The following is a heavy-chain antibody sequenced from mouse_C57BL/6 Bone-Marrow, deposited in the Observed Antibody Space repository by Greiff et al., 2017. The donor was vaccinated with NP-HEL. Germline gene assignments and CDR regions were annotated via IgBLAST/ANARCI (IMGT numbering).Heavy chain of an antibody. CDR1: GYTFTSYW. V-gene: IGHV1-64*01. CDR3: ARGYYGSRGYFDY. D-gene: IGHD1-1*01. CDR2: IHPNRGIT. Sequence: VQLQQPGAELVKPGASVKLSCKASGYTFTSYWMHWVKQRPGQGLEWIGMIHPNRGITNYNEMFKTKATLTVDNSSSTAYMQLSSLTSEDSAVYYCARGYYGSRGYFDYWGQGTTLTVSS. J-gene: IGHJ2*01.